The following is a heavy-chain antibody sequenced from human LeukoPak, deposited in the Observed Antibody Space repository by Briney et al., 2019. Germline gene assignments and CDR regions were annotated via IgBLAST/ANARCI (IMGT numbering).Heavy chain of an antibody. D-gene: IGHD4-17*01. J-gene: IGHJ4*02. CDR3: ATIGGDYVSFDN. CDR2: IYSGGST. V-gene: IGHV3-53*04. CDR1: GFTVSSKY. Sequence: AGGSLRLSCAASGFTVSSKYMSWVRQAPGKGLEWVSVIYSGGSTYYADSVKGRFTISRHNSKNTLYLQMNSLRGEDTAVYYCATIGGDYVSFDNWGQGTLVTVTS.